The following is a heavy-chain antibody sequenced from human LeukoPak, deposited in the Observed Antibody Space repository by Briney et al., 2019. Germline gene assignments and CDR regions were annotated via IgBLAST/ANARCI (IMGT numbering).Heavy chain of an antibody. CDR3: TTGDSGYDYRSDY. J-gene: IGHJ4*02. CDR2: IKSKTDGGTT. CDR1: GFTFSNAW. D-gene: IGHD5-12*01. Sequence: GGSLRLSCAASGFTFSNAWMSWVRQAPGKGLEWVGRIKSKTDGGTTDYAAPVKGRFTISRDDSKNTLYLQMNSLKTEDTAVYYCTTGDSGYDYRSDYWGQGTLVAVSS. V-gene: IGHV3-15*01.